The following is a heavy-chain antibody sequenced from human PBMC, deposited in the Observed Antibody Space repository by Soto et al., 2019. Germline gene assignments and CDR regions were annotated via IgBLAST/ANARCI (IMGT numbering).Heavy chain of an antibody. CDR3: AKEAWDNWFDP. V-gene: IGHV3-9*01. D-gene: IGHD1-26*01. CDR2: MSWNSGSI. Sequence: EVQLVESGGGLVQPGRSLRLSCAASGFTFDDYAMHWFRQAHGKGLEWVSGMSWNSGSIGSADSVKGRFTISRDNAKNSLYLQMSSLRAEDTALYYCAKEAWDNWFDPWGQGTLVTVSS. CDR1: GFTFDDYA. J-gene: IGHJ5*02.